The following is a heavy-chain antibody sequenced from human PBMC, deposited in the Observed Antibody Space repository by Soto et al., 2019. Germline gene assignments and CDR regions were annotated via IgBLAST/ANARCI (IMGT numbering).Heavy chain of an antibody. CDR2: ISATGGGT. D-gene: IGHD3-16*01. V-gene: IGHV3-23*01. Sequence: GGSVRLSCAASGFKFSNYAMSWVRQAPGKGLEWVSLISATGGGTYYADSVKGRFTISRDNSHNTLYLQVHSLTAEDTAVYYCAKDRRAGGNSAFYFDFWGQGTLVTVSS. CDR3: AKDRRAGGNSAFYFDF. J-gene: IGHJ4*02. CDR1: GFKFSNYA.